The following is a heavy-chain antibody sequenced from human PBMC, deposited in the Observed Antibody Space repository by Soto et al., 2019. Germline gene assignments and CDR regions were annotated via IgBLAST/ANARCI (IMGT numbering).Heavy chain of an antibody. J-gene: IGHJ4*02. CDR1: GFTFSDSY. V-gene: IGHV3-11*01. CDR2: ITFSGNTV. CDR3: AGGDIVATTLDY. Sequence: GGSLRLSCAASGFTFSDSYMSWIRQAPGKGLEWISYITFSGNTVYYADSLKGRFTISRDNAKNSLYLQMNRLRAEDTAVYYCAGGDIVATTLDYWGQGTLVTVSS. D-gene: IGHD5-12*01.